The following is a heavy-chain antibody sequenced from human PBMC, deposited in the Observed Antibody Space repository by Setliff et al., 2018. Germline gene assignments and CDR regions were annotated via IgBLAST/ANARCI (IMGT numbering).Heavy chain of an antibody. CDR1: GGSISSGGYS. Sequence: PSETLSLTCAVSGGSISSGGYSWSWIRQPPGKGLEWIGYIYHSGSTYYNPSLKSRVTISVDTSKNQFSLKLSSVTAADTAVYYCARVIANCSGGSCYPYYFDYWGQGTLVTVSS. CDR3: ARVIANCSGGSCYPYYFDY. D-gene: IGHD2-15*01. V-gene: IGHV4-30-2*05. J-gene: IGHJ4*02. CDR2: IYHSGST.